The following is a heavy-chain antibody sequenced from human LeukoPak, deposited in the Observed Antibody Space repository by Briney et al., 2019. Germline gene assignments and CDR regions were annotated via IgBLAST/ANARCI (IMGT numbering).Heavy chain of an antibody. V-gene: IGHV1-8*01. CDR1: GYTFTSYV. Sequence: GASVKVSCKASGYTFTSYVINWVRQATGQGLEWMGWMNPNSGNTGYAQKFQGRVTMTRNTSISTAYMELSSLRSEDTAVYYCARDRRGKTAGILNWFDPWGQGTLVTVSS. D-gene: IGHD6-13*01. J-gene: IGHJ5*02. CDR3: ARDRRGKTAGILNWFDP. CDR2: MNPNSGNT.